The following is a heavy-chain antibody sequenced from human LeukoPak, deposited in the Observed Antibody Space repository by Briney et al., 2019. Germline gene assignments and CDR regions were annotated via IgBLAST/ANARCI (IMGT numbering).Heavy chain of an antibody. CDR2: IYTSGST. D-gene: IGHD5-12*01. CDR3: ARGGGATRIDY. CDR1: GDSIRSGTYY. V-gene: IGHV4-61*02. J-gene: IGHJ4*02. Sequence: SETLSLTCSVSGDSIRSGTYYWSWIRQPAGKGLEWIGRIYTSGSTSYNPSLKSRVTISVNTSKNQFSLKLTSVTAADTAVYYCARGGGATRIDYWGQGTLVTVSS.